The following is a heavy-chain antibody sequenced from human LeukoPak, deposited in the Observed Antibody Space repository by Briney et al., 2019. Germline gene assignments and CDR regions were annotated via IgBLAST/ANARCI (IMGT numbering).Heavy chain of an antibody. Sequence: SETLSLTCSVSGGSISAYYWSWVRQPPGQGLEWSGYIYYSGTTNYSPSLKSRVTITTDSSKNQFSLRLNSVTAADSAVYYCARHGGATMTEGFLHAFDIWGQGTMVTVSS. J-gene: IGHJ3*02. CDR1: GGSISAYY. V-gene: IGHV4-59*08. CDR2: IYYSGTT. CDR3: ARHGGATMTEGFLHAFDI. D-gene: IGHD3-22*01.